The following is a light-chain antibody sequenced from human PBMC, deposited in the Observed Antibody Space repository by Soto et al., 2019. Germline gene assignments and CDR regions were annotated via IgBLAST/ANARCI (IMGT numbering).Light chain of an antibody. CDR1: SSDVGGSNY. CDR2: DVS. Sequence: QSALTQPASVSGSPGQSITISCTGTSSDVGGSNYVSWYQQHPGKAPKLMIYDVSNRPSGVSNRFSGSKSGNTATLTISGRQAEDEAEYYCSSYTCGSLPVVFGGGTKLTVL. J-gene: IGLJ2*01. CDR3: SSYTCGSLPVV. V-gene: IGLV2-14*01.